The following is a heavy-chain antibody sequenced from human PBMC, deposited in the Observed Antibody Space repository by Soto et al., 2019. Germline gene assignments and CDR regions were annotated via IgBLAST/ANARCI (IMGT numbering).Heavy chain of an antibody. J-gene: IGHJ3*02. Sequence: SVKVSCKSSGGTFSSYTISCVRQAPGQGLEWMGRIIPILGIANYAQKFQGRVTITADKSTSTAYMELSSLRSEDTAVYYCARGGQEDTYDYIWGSYRSKLDAFDIWGQGTMVTVSS. D-gene: IGHD3-16*02. V-gene: IGHV1-69*02. CDR3: ARGGQEDTYDYIWGSYRSKLDAFDI. CDR2: IIPILGIA. CDR1: GGTFSSYT.